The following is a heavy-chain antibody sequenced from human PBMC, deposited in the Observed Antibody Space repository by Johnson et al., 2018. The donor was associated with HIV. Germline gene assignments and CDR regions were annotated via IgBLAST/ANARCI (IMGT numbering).Heavy chain of an antibody. D-gene: IGHD1-1*01. Sequence: QVQLVESGGGVVQPGRSLRLSCAASGFTFSSYAMHWVRQAPGKGLEWVAVISYDGSNKYYADSVKGRFTISRDNSKNTLYLQMNSLGAEDTAMYYCARDGTETGPDDAFDIWGQGTMVTVSS. CDR3: ARDGTETGPDDAFDI. J-gene: IGHJ3*02. CDR2: ISYDGSNK. V-gene: IGHV3-30*14. CDR1: GFTFSSYA.